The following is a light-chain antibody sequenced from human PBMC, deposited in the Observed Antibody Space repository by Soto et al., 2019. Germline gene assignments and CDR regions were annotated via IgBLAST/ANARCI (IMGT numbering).Light chain of an antibody. V-gene: IGLV2-14*01. Sequence: QSALTQPASVSGSPGQSITISCTGTSSDVGAYNYVSWYQQHPGKAPKLMIYEVSNRPSGVSNRFSGSKSGNTASLTISGLQAEDEAEYYCSSYTTTNTYVFGTGTKLTVL. J-gene: IGLJ1*01. CDR3: SSYTTTNTYV. CDR2: EVS. CDR1: SSDVGAYNY.